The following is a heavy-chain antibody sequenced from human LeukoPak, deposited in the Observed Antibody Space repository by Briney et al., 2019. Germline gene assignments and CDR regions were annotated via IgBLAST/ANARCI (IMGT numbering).Heavy chain of an antibody. J-gene: IGHJ4*02. CDR1: GFTFSNVW. CDR3: ARDPRAAVGHYFDY. Sequence: GGSLRLSCAASGFTFSNVWMSWVRQVPGKGLEWVGRIRRKTDGETTDHAAPVKGRFTISRDDSKNTLYLQMNSLKTEDTAVYYCARDPRAAVGHYFDYWGQGTLVTVSS. CDR2: IRRKTDGETT. D-gene: IGHD6-13*01. V-gene: IGHV3-15*01.